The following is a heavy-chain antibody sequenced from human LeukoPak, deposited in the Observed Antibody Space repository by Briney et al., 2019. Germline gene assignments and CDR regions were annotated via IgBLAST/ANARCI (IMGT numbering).Heavy chain of an antibody. J-gene: IGHJ4*02. Sequence: PSQTLSLTCAVSGGSISSGGYSWSWIRQPPGKGLEWIGYIYHSGSTYYNPSLKSRVTISVDRSKSQFSLKLSSVTAADTAVYYCARAQRFVDYWGQGTLVTVSS. D-gene: IGHD3-3*01. CDR3: ARAQRFVDY. CDR1: GGSISSGGYS. V-gene: IGHV4-30-2*01. CDR2: IYHSGST.